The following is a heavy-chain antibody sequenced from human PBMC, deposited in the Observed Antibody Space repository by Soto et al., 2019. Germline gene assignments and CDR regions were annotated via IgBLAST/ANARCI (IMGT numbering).Heavy chain of an antibody. J-gene: IGHJ6*02. D-gene: IGHD1-1*01. V-gene: IGHV3-30-3*01. CDR3: ATGGGSWNRIRWDYYYGMDV. CDR2: ISYDGSNK. Sequence: GGSLRLSCAASGFTFSSYAMHWVRQAPGKGLEWVAVISYDGSNKYYADSVKGRFTISRDNSKNTLYLQMNSLRAEDTAVYYCATGGGSWNRIRWDYYYGMDVWGQGTTVTVSS. CDR1: GFTFSSYA.